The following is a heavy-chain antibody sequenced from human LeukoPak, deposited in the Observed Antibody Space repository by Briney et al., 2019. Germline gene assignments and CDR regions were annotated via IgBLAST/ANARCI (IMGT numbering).Heavy chain of an antibody. V-gene: IGHV1-46*01. J-gene: IGHJ4*02. CDR1: GYTFTSYY. Sequence: ASVKVSCKASGYTFTSYYLHWVRQPPGQGLEGMGIINPSGGSTSYAQKFQGRVTMTRDTSTSTVYMELSSLRSEDTAVYYRARGYCANGVCYMVDYWGQGTLVTVSS. D-gene: IGHD2-8*01. CDR3: ARGYCANGVCYMVDY. CDR2: INPSGGST.